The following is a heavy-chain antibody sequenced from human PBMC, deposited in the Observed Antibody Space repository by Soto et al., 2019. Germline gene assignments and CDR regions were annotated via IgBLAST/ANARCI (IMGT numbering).Heavy chain of an antibody. CDR3: ARSFGWYAIDQ. CDR2: INHSGST. V-gene: IGHV4-34*01. D-gene: IGHD6-19*01. J-gene: IGHJ4*02. Sequence: QPPVTGLEWIGEINHSGSTNYNPSLKSRVTISVDTSKNQFSLSLNSVTAADTAVYYCARSFGWYAIDQWGQGTLVTVSS.